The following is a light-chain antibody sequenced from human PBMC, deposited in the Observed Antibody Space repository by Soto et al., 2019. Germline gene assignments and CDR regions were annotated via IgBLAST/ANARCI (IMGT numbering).Light chain of an antibody. V-gene: IGLV1-44*01. Sequence: QSVLTQPPTASGTPGQRVTIFCSGSSFYIGTNNVNWYQQLPGTAPKLLVHSNTERPSGVPDRFSGSKSGTSASLAISGLQSEDEADYYCAAWDDSLNSYVFGIGTKVTVL. J-gene: IGLJ1*01. CDR2: SNT. CDR3: AAWDDSLNSYV. CDR1: SFYIGTNN.